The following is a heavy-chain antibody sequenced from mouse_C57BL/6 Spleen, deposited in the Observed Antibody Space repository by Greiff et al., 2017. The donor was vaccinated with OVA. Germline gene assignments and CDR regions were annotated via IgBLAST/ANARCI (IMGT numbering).Heavy chain of an antibody. V-gene: IGHV1-55*01. CDR1: GYTFTSYW. Sequence: QVQLQQSGAELVKPGASVKMSCKASGYTFTSYWITWVKQRPGQGLEWIGDIYPGSGSTNYNEKFKSKATLTVDTSYSTAYMQLSSLTSEDSAVXYCSRTGWSQGYFDVWGTGTTVTVSS. CDR2: IYPGSGST. J-gene: IGHJ1*03. D-gene: IGHD2-3*01. CDR3: SRTGWSQGYFDV.